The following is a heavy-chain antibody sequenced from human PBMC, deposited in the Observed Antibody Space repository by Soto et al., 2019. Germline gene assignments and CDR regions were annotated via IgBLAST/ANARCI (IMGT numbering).Heavy chain of an antibody. Sequence: GGSLRLSCAASGFTFSSYSMTWVRQAPGKGLEWVSSISGRTNYIYYADSLNGRFTISRDNAKNSLYLQMNSLRAEDTAVYYCARDGAREGSDYYFYMDIWGKGTTVTVSS. CDR2: ISGRTNYI. V-gene: IGHV3-21*01. J-gene: IGHJ6*03. CDR1: GFTFSSYS. D-gene: IGHD6-6*01. CDR3: ARDGAREGSDYYFYMDI.